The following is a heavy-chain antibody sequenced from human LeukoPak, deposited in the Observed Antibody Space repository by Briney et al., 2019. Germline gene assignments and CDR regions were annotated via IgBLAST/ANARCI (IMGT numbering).Heavy chain of an antibody. Sequence: GGSLRLSCAASGFTFDDYAMHWVRQAPGKGLEWVSGISWNSGSIGYADSVKGRFTISRDNAKNSLYLQMNSLRAEDTALYYCAKDIGADCSSTSCPRIYYYYYGMDVWGQGTTVTVSS. CDR2: ISWNSGSI. D-gene: IGHD2-2*01. CDR1: GFTFDDYA. CDR3: AKDIGADCSSTSCPRIYYYYYGMDV. J-gene: IGHJ6*02. V-gene: IGHV3-9*01.